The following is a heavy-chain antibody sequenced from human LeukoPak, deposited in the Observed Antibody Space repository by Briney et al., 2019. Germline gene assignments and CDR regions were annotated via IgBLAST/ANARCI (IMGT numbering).Heavy chain of an antibody. V-gene: IGHV3-48*01. CDR2: ISIEGNSL. J-gene: IGHJ4*02. Sequence: GGSLRLSCEVSGFNFNIYSMKWVRQAPGKGREGSSYISIEGNSLFYADSVKARFPISRDNGKSSLYLQMRSPRAEDTAVYYCASGPGLDYWGQGTLVTVSS. CDR1: GFNFNIYS. CDR3: ASGPGLDY.